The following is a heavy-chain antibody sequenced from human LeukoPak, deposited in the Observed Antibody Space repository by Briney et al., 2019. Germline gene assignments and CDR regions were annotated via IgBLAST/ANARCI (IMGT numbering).Heavy chain of an antibody. CDR2: ISYDGSNK. CDR1: GFTFSSYG. V-gene: IGHV3-30*18. J-gene: IGHJ4*02. Sequence: GRSLRLSCAASGFTFSSYGMHWVRQAPGKGLEWVAVISYDGSNKYYADSVKGRFTISRDNSKNTLYLQMNSLRAEDTAVYYCAKSSGSPFDYWGQGTLVTVSS. CDR3: AKSSGSPFDY. D-gene: IGHD6-19*01.